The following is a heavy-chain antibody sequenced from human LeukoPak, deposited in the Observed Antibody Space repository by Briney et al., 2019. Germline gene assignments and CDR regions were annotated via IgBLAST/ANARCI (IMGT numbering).Heavy chain of an antibody. V-gene: IGHV4-34*01. J-gene: IGHJ4*02. Sequence: SETLSLTCAVYGGSFSGYYWSWIRQPPGKGLEWIGEINHSGSTNYNPSLKSRVTISVDTSKNQFSLKLSSVTAADTAVYYCARGRGFLEWPYRFWGQGTLITVSS. CDR2: INHSGST. D-gene: IGHD3-3*01. CDR3: ARGRGFLEWPYRF. CDR1: GGSFSGYY.